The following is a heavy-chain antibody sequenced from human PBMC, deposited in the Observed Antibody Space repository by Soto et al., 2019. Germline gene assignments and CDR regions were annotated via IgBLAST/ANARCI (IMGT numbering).Heavy chain of an antibody. V-gene: IGHV2-5*02. J-gene: IGHJ4*02. Sequence: SGPTLVNPTQTLTLTCTFSGFSLSNSGVGVGWIRQPPGKALEWLALIYWDDDKRYSPSLKSRLTITKDTSKNQVVLTITNKDPVDTPKFFCAQKNPLHLPPFLAYWGKGTSDPVTS. CDR3: AQKNPLHLPPFLAY. D-gene: IGHD3-10*01. CDR2: IYWDDDK. CDR1: GFSLSNSGVG.